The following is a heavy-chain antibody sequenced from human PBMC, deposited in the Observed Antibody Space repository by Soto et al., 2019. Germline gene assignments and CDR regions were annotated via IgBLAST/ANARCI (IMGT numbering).Heavy chain of an antibody. Sequence: GGSLRLSCAASGFTFTSFAVSWVRQAPGKGLEWVSAISGSGGATYYADSVKGRFTVSRDNSRNTVFLEMNRLRADDTAVYYCAKVFSPEGGNYFEYWGQGTLVTVSS. J-gene: IGHJ4*02. CDR2: ISGSGGAT. V-gene: IGHV3-23*01. CDR1: GFTFTSFA. CDR3: AKVFSPEGGNYFEY.